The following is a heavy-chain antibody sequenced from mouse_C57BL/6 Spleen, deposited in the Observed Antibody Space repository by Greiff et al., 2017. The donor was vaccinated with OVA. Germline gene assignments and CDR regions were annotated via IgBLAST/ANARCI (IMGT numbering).Heavy chain of an antibody. Sequence: EVKVVESGGGLVKPGGSLKLSCAASGFTFSDYGMHWVRQAPEKGLEWVAYISSGSSTIYYADTVKGRFTISRDNAKNTLFLQMTSLRSEDTAMYYCARGFDWYIDVWGTGTTVTVSS. J-gene: IGHJ1*03. CDR1: GFTFSDYG. CDR3: ARGFDWYIDV. CDR2: ISSGSSTI. V-gene: IGHV5-17*01.